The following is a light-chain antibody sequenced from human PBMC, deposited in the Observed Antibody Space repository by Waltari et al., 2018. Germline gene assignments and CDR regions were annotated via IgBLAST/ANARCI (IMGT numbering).Light chain of an antibody. V-gene: IGKV1-5*01. CDR1: QSISSS. CDR3: QHYSPYSWT. J-gene: IGKJ1*01. Sequence: DTQMTQSPSTLSASVGDRVPITCRASQSISSSLAWYQQKPGRAPRLLIYDASTLESGVPLRFSGSGSGTEFTLTISKLQPDDFATYFCQHYSPYSWTFGQGTKVEIK. CDR2: DAS.